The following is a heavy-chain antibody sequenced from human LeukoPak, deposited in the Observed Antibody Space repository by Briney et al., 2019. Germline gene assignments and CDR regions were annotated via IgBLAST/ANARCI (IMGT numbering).Heavy chain of an antibody. CDR1: GYTFTDYH. V-gene: IGHV1-2*02. Sequence: ASVKVSCKASGYTFTDYHIHWVRQAPGQGLEWMGWINANSGGTSYARTFQGKFTMTRDTSISTAYMELSGLRSDDTAVYYCARDSAGYLDNWGQGALVTLSA. CDR3: ARDSAGYLDN. D-gene: IGHD3-9*01. J-gene: IGHJ4*02. CDR2: INANSGGT.